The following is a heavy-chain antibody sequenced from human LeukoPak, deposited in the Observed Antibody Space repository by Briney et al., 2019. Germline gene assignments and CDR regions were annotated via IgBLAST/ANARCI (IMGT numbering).Heavy chain of an antibody. CDR1: GGSISSYY. V-gene: IGHV4-4*09. D-gene: IGHD3-22*01. CDR2: IYTSGST. CDR3: ARGIGYYYDSSGYQANAFDI. Sequence: SETLSLTCTVSGGSISSYYWSWIRQPPGKGLEWIGYIYTSGSTNYNPSLKSRVTISVDTSKNQFSLKLSSVTAADTAVYYCARGIGYYYDSSGYQANAFDIWGQGTMVTVSS. J-gene: IGHJ3*02.